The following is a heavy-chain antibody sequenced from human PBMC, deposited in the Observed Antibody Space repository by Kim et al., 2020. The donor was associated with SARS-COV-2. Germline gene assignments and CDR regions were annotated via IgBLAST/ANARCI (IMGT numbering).Heavy chain of an antibody. J-gene: IGHJ4*02. CDR3: ARDSGGYSGGFDY. V-gene: IGHV4-59*01. D-gene: IGHD5-12*01. Sequence: NPPLTSRVTISVDTSKNQFSLKLSSVTAADTAVYYCARDSGGYSGGFDYWGQGTLVTVSS.